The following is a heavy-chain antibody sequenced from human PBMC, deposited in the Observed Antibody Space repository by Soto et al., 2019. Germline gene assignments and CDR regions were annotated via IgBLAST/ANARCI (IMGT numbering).Heavy chain of an antibody. J-gene: IGHJ4*02. Sequence: SETLSLTCTVSGGSISSGGYYWSWIRQHPGKGLEWIGYIYYSGSTYYNPSLKSRVTISVDTSKNQFSLKLSSVTAADTAVYYCARSGYSYRPNPLRYWGQGTLVTVAS. CDR1: GGSISSGGYY. CDR3: ARSGYSYRPNPLRY. CDR2: IYYSGST. D-gene: IGHD5-18*01. V-gene: IGHV4-31*03.